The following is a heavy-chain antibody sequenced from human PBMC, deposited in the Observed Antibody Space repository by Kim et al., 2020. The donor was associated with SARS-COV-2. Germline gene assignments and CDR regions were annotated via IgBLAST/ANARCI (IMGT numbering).Heavy chain of an antibody. J-gene: IGHJ6*02. CDR1: GYTFTSYG. Sequence: ASVKVSCKASGYTFTSYGISWVRQAPGQGLEWMGWISAYNGNTNYAQKLQGRVTMTTDTSTSTAYMELRSLRSDDTAVYYCARVSGAEYYYYGMDVWGQGTTVTVSS. CDR2: ISAYNGNT. V-gene: IGHV1-18*01. D-gene: IGHD3-10*01. CDR3: ARVSGAEYYYYGMDV.